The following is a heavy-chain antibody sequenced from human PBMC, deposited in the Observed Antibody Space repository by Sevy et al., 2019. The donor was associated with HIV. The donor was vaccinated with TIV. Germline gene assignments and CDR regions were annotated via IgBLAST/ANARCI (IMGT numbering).Heavy chain of an antibody. CDR3: AREGPRIAQFDY. J-gene: IGHJ4*02. V-gene: IGHV4-39*02. CDR2: IYFSGST. Sequence: SETLSLSCTVSGDSISTHDYYWAWIRQPPGKGLDCVGSIYFSGSTYYNPSLKSRVTISVDTSTNQFSLKLTSVTAADTAMYYCAREGPRIAQFDYWVQGSLVTVSS. CDR1: GDSISTHDYY. D-gene: IGHD6-13*01.